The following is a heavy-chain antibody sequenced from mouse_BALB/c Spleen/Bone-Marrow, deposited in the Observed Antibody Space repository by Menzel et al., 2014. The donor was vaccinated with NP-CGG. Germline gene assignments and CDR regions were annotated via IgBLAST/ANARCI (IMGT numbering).Heavy chain of an antibody. Sequence: VHLQQPGAELVKPGASVKLSCTASGFNIKDTYMHWVKQRPEQGLEWIGRIDPANGNTKYDPKFQGKATITADTSSNTAYLQLSSLTSEDTAVYYCARYYYGSSYFDYWGQGTTLTASS. CDR1: GFNIKDTY. CDR3: ARYYYGSSYFDY. J-gene: IGHJ2*01. V-gene: IGHV14-3*02. CDR2: IDPANGNT. D-gene: IGHD1-1*01.